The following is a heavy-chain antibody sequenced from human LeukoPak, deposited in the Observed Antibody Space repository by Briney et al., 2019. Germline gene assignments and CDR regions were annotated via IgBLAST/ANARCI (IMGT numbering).Heavy chain of an antibody. V-gene: IGHV1-8*01. CDR1: GYTFTSYD. CDR2: MNPNSGNT. D-gene: IGHD5-18*01. Sequence: ASVKVSCKASGYTFTSYDINWVRQATRQGLEWMGWMNPNSGNTGYAQKFQGRVTMTRNTSISTAYMELSSLRSEDTAVYYCARGYSHVYYYYYMDVWGKGTTVTISS. CDR3: ARGYSHVYYYYYMDV. J-gene: IGHJ6*03.